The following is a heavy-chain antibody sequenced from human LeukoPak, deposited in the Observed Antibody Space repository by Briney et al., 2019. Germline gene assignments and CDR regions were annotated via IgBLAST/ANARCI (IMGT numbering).Heavy chain of an antibody. V-gene: IGHV1-8*01. Sequence: GASVKVSCKATGYTFTSYDINWVRQATGQGLEWMGWMSPNSGNTGYAQKFQGRVTMTRNTSISTAYMELSSLRSEDTAVYYCAASTVTTWGYYYYGMDVWGQGTTVTVSS. J-gene: IGHJ6*02. CDR1: GYTFTSYD. D-gene: IGHD4-17*01. CDR2: MSPNSGNT. CDR3: AASTVTTWGYYYYGMDV.